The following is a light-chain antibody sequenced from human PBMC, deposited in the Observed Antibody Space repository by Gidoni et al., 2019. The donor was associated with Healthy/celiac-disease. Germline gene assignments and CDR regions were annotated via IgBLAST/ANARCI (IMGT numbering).Light chain of an antibody. CDR3: HQYGSSLV. J-gene: IGKJ1*01. CDR1: QSVSSIY. CDR2: GAS. V-gene: IGKV3-20*01. Sequence: EIVLPQSPGTLSLSPGATATPSCRASQSVSSIYLAWYQQKPGQAPRLLIYGASSRATGIPDRFSGSGSGTDFTLTISRLEPEDFAVYYCHQYGSSLVFGQGTKVEIK.